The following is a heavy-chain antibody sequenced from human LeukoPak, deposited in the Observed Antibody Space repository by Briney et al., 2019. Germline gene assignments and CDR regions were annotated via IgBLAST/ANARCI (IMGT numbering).Heavy chain of an antibody. CDR1: GYTFTGYY. CDR3: ARDPAVAGTSFDY. V-gene: IGHV1-2*02. Sequence: ASVNVSFKSSGYTFTGYYMHWVRQAPGQGLEWMGWINPNSGGTNYAQKFQGRVTMTRDTSISTAYMELSRLRSDDTAVYYCARDPAVAGTSFDYWGQGTLVTVSS. J-gene: IGHJ4*02. D-gene: IGHD6-19*01. CDR2: INPNSGGT.